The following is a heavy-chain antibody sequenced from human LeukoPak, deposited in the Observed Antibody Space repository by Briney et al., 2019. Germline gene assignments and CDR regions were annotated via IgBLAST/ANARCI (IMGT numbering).Heavy chain of an antibody. J-gene: IGHJ4*02. Sequence: SETLSLTCAVYGGSFSGYYWSWIRQPPGKGLEWIGEINHSGSTNYNPSLKSRVTISVDTSKNQFSLKLSSVTAADTAVYYYARLRKTSDYWGQGTLVTVSS. V-gene: IGHV4-34*01. D-gene: IGHD3-3*01. CDR1: GGSFSGYY. CDR3: ARLRKTSDY. CDR2: INHSGST.